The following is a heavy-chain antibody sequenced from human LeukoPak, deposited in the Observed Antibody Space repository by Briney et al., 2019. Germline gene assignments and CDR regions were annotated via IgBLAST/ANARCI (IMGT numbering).Heavy chain of an antibody. Sequence: ASVKVSCKASGYTFTSYGISWVRQAPGQGLEWMGWISAYNGNTNYAQKLQGRVTMTTDTSTSTAYMELRSLRSDDTAVYYCARDQEGYYGYVWGSSNFDYWGQGTLVTVSS. D-gene: IGHD3-16*01. CDR3: ARDQEGYYGYVWGSSNFDY. CDR1: GYTFTSYG. CDR2: ISAYNGNT. V-gene: IGHV1-18*01. J-gene: IGHJ4*02.